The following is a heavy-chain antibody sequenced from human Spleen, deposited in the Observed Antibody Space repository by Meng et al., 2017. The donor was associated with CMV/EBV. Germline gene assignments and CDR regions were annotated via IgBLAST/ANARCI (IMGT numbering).Heavy chain of an antibody. CDR1: GGSFSGYY. CDR3: ARSYYGSGSYYVDY. D-gene: IGHD3-10*01. Sequence: SETLSLTCAVYGGSFSGYYWSWIRQPPGKGLEWIGYIYYSGSTNYNPSLKSRVTISVDTSKNQSSLKLSSVTAADTAVYYCARSYYGSGSYYVDYWGQGTLVTVSS. CDR2: IYYSGST. J-gene: IGHJ4*02. V-gene: IGHV4-59*01.